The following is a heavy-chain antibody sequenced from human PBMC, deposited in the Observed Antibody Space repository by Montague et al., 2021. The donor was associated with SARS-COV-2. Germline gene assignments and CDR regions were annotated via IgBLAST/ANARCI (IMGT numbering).Heavy chain of an antibody. CDR3: VRQNSGTDHYDAFDF. CDR1: GGSISNYF. D-gene: IGHD1-26*01. J-gene: IGHJ3*01. Sequence: SETRSLTCTVSGGSISNYFWSWIRQPPGKGLEWIGHIYYIGRTNYNPSLKSRVTISVDTSKNQFSLKLTSVTAADTAVYYCVRQNSGTDHYDAFDFWGQGTMVTVSS. CDR2: IYYIGRT. V-gene: IGHV4-59*08.